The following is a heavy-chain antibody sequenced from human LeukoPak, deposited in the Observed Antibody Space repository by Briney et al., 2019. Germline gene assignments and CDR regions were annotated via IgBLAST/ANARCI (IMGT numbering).Heavy chain of an antibody. J-gene: IGHJ4*02. CDR3: ARAYDELVRYFDY. D-gene: IGHD3-22*01. CDR2: ISYDGSNK. CDR1: GFTFDDYA. V-gene: IGHV3-30*04. Sequence: GGSLRLSCAASGFTFDDYAMHWVRQAPGKGLEWVAVISYDGSNKYYADSVKGRFTISRDNSKNTLYLQMNSLRAEDTAVYYCARAYDELVRYFDYWGQGTLVTVSS.